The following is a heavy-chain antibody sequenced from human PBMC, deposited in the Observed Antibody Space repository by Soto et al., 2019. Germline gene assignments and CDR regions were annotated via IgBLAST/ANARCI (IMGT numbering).Heavy chain of an antibody. CDR3: ARAVGDPLYYLDY. CDR2: TDYSGNT. V-gene: IGHV4-59*08. Sequence: QVQLQESGPGLVRPSETLSLTCTVSSDSLSSYYWIWLRQSPGKGLEWIGYTDYSGNTNYNPSLKSRVTISGDTSKNQFSLRLSSVTAADTAVYYCARAVGDPLYYLDYWGQGTLVTVSS. J-gene: IGHJ4*02. CDR1: SDSLSSYY. D-gene: IGHD6-19*01.